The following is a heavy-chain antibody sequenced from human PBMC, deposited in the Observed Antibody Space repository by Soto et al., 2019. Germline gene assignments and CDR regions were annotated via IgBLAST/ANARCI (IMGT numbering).Heavy chain of an antibody. CDR3: ARDRITMIVVAPRAFDI. V-gene: IGHV1-18*01. Sequence: ASVKVSCKASGYTFTTYGITWVRQAPGQGLEWMGWISAYNGNTNYAQRLQGRVTMTTDTSTSTAYMELRSLRSDDTAVYYCARDRITMIVVAPRAFDIWGQGTMVTVSS. CDR2: ISAYNGNT. J-gene: IGHJ3*02. CDR1: GYTFTTYG. D-gene: IGHD3-22*01.